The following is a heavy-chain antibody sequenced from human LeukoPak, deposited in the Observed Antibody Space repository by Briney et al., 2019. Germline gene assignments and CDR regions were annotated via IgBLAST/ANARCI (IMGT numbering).Heavy chain of an antibody. Sequence: GGSLRLSCTASGFTFGDYAMSWFRQAPGKGLEWVGFIRSKAYGETTEYAASVKGRFTISRDDSKSIAYLQMNSLKTEDTAVYYCTRVYRRYCSSTSCRPAYFDYWGQGTLVTVSS. D-gene: IGHD2-2*01. V-gene: IGHV3-49*03. CDR3: TRVYRRYCSSTSCRPAYFDY. CDR1: GFTFGDYA. CDR2: IRSKAYGETT. J-gene: IGHJ4*02.